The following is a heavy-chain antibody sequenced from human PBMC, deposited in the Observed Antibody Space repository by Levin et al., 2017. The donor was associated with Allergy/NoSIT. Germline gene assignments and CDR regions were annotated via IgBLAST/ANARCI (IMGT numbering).Heavy chain of an antibody. V-gene: IGHV3-30*18. Sequence: GGSLRLSCAASGFTFSSYGMHWVRQAPGKGLEWVSFISYDGRNKYYADSVKGQFTISRDNSKNTLYLQMNSLRAEDTAVYFCAKDYEAYCGGDCYSGALEYWGQGTLVTVSS. CDR3: AKDYEAYCGGDCYSGALEY. CDR1: GFTFSSYG. CDR2: ISYDGRNK. J-gene: IGHJ4*02. D-gene: IGHD2-21*02.